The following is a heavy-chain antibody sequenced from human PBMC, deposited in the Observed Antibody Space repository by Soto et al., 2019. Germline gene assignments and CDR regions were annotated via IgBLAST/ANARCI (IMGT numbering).Heavy chain of an antibody. V-gene: IGHV3-21*01. Sequence: EVQLVESGGGLVKPGGSLRLSCAASGFTFSSYSMNWVRQAPGKGLEWVSSISSSSSYIYYADSVKGRFTISRDNANNSLYLQMNSLRAEDTAVYYCARVGGSGSYQDWGYYGMDVWGQGTTVTVSS. CDR1: GFTFSSYS. J-gene: IGHJ6*02. D-gene: IGHD3-10*01. CDR2: ISSSSSYI. CDR3: ARVGGSGSYQDWGYYGMDV.